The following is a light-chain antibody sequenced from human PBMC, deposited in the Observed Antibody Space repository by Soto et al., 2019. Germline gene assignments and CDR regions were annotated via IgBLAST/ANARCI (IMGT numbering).Light chain of an antibody. J-gene: IGKJ1*01. CDR2: AAS. CDR3: QKYNSATRT. Sequence: DIKINQSPSSRPANVGDRVTITCRASKGMSNYLDWYTQTPGKVPKLLIYAASPLHSGVPSRFSSDGAGTACTRPISSLQPEDVTTDCCQKYNSATRTFCQVTKVDI. CDR1: KGMSNY. V-gene: IGKV1-27*01.